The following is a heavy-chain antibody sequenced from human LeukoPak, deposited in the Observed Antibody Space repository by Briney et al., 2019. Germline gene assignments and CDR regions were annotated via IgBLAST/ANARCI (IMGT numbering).Heavy chain of an antibody. V-gene: IGHV1-69*01. CDR2: IIPIFGTA. CDR3: ATGDYGGNSSPSY. Sequence: SVKVSCKASGGTFSSYAISWVRQAPGQGLEWMGGIIPIFGTANYAQKLQGRVTITADESTSTAYMELSSLRSEDTAVYYCATGDYGGNSSPSYWGQGTLVTVSS. CDR1: GGTFSSYA. D-gene: IGHD4-23*01. J-gene: IGHJ4*02.